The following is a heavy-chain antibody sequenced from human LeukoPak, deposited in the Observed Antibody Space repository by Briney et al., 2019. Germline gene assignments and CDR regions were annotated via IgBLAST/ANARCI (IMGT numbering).Heavy chain of an antibody. J-gene: IGHJ6*02. CDR1: GFTFSSYW. Sequence: GGSLRLSCAASGFTFSSYWTIWVRQAPGKGLEWVANIKQDGSEKYYVDSVRGRFTISRDNAKNSLYLQMNSLRAEDTVVYYCARALGRVQPYYYNYGMDVWGQGTTVTVSS. V-gene: IGHV3-7*01. D-gene: IGHD1-1*01. CDR3: ARALGRVQPYYYNYGMDV. CDR2: IKQDGSEK.